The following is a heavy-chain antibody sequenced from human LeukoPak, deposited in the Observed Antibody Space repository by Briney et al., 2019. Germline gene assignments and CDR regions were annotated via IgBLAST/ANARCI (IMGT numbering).Heavy chain of an antibody. CDR1: GYTFTSYG. V-gene: IGHV1-18*01. J-gene: IGHJ5*02. CDR3: ARRFCSSTSCFGNWFDP. CDR2: ISAYNGNT. D-gene: IGHD2-2*01. Sequence: ASVKVSCKASGYTFTSYGISWVRQAPGQGLEWMGWISAYNGNTNYAQKLQGRVTMTTDTSTSTAYMELRSLRSEDTAVYYCARRFCSSTSCFGNWFDPWGQGTLVTVSS.